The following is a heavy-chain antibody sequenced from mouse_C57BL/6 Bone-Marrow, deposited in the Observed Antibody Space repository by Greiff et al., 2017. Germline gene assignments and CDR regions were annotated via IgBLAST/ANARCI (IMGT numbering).Heavy chain of an antibody. D-gene: IGHD2-1*01. V-gene: IGHV1-82*01. CDR1: GYAFSSSW. CDR3: ARRPLYCGNSLDV. Sequence: QVQLQQSGPELVKPGASVKISCKASGYAFSSSWMNWVKQRPGKGLEWIGRIYPGDGDTNYNGKFKGKATLTADKSSSTAYMQLSSLTSEDSAVYFCARRPLYCGNSLDVWGTGTTVTVSS. CDR2: IYPGDGDT. J-gene: IGHJ1*03.